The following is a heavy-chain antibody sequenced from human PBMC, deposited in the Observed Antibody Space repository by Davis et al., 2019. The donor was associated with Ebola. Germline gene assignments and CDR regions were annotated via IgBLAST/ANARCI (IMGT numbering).Heavy chain of an antibody. CDR1: GFTFSSYA. V-gene: IGHV3-23*01. CDR3: ARDQYPNNIVVVPAALVSRVSYYYMDV. CDR2: ISGSGGST. Sequence: GESLKISCAASGFTFSSYAMSWVRQAPGKGLEWVSAISGSGGSTYYADSVKGRFTISRDNAKNSLYLQMNSLRDEDTAVYYCARDQYPNNIVVVPAALVSRVSYYYMDVWGKGTTVTVSS. J-gene: IGHJ6*03. D-gene: IGHD2-2*01.